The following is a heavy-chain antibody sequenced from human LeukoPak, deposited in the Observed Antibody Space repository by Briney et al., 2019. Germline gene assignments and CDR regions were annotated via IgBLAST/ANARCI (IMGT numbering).Heavy chain of an antibody. D-gene: IGHD5-18*01. J-gene: IGHJ4*02. V-gene: IGHV4-39*07. CDR1: GGSISSSSYY. CDR3: ARVNTAMVTVHFDY. Sequence: PSETLSLTCTVSGGSISSSSYYWGWIRQPPGKGLEWIGSIYYSGSTYYNPSLKSRVTISVDKSKNQFSLKLSSVTAADTAVYYCARVNTAMVTVHFDYWGQGTQVTVSS. CDR2: IYYSGST.